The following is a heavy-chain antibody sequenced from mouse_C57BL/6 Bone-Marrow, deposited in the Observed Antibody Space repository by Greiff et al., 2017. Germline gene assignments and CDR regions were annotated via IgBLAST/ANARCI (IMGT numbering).Heavy chain of an antibody. CDR2: IDPEDGET. CDR1: GYTFTSYW. J-gene: IGHJ4*01. CDR3: ASYLLLFMDY. Sequence: VHVKQSGAELVKPGASVKMSCKASGYTFTSYWITWVKPRPGQGLEWIGRIDPEDGETKYAPKFQGKATITADTSSNTAYLQLSSLTSEDTAVYYCASYLLLFMDYWGQGTSVTVSS. D-gene: IGHD1-1*01. V-gene: IGHV14-2*01.